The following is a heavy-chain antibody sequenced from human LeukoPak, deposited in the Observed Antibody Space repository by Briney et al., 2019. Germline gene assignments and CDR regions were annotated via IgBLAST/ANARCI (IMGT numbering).Heavy chain of an antibody. V-gene: IGHV3-21*01. D-gene: IGHD3-10*01. CDR2: ISSSSSYI. Sequence: GGSLRLSCAASGFTFSSYSMNWVRQAPGKGLEWVSSISSSSSYIYYADSVKGRFTISSDNAKNSPYLQMNSLRAEDAAVYYCARDSHGSGSYYWFDPWGQGTLVTVSS. CDR3: ARDSHGSGSYYWFDP. J-gene: IGHJ5*02. CDR1: GFTFSSYS.